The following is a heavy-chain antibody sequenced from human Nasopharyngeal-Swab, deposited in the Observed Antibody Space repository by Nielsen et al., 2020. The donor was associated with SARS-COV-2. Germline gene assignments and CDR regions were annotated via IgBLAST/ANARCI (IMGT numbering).Heavy chain of an antibody. V-gene: IGHV1-18*01. CDR3: ARGHSRGVSPAAPWDYYYYMDV. CDR1: GGTFSSYA. CDR2: ISTYNGDT. D-gene: IGHD2-2*01. Sequence: ASVKVSCKASGGTFSSYAISWVRQAPGQGLEWMGWISTYNGDTNYAQELQDRVTMTTDTSTSTVYMELRSLRSDDTAVYYCARGHSRGVSPAAPWDYYYYMDVWGRGTTVTVSS. J-gene: IGHJ6*03.